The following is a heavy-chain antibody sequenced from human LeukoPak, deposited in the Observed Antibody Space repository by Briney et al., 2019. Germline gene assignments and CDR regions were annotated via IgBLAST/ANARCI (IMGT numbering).Heavy chain of an antibody. V-gene: IGHV1-69*05. CDR2: IIPIFGTA. CDR3: ARTKSTVTYYFDY. J-gene: IGHJ4*02. Sequence: ASVKVSCKASGGTFSSYAISWVRQAPGQGHEWMGGIIPIFGTANYAQKFQGRVTITTDESTSTSYIELSSLRSEDTAVYYCARTKSTVTYYFDYWGQGTLVTVSS. D-gene: IGHD4-17*01. CDR1: GGTFSSYA.